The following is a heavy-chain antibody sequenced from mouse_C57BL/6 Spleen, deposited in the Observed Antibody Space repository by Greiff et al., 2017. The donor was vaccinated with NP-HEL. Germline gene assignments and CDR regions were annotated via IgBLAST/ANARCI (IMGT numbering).Heavy chain of an antibody. J-gene: IGHJ4*01. CDR1: GFTFSSYT. Sequence: EVKLMESGGGLVKPGGSLKLSCAASGFTFSSYTMSWVRQTPEKRLEWVATISGGGGNTYYPDSVKGRFTISRDNAKNTLYLQMSSLRSEDTALYYCARHAYYSNYYAMDYWGQGTSVTVSS. CDR2: ISGGGGNT. V-gene: IGHV5-9*01. D-gene: IGHD2-5*01. CDR3: ARHAYYSNYYAMDY.